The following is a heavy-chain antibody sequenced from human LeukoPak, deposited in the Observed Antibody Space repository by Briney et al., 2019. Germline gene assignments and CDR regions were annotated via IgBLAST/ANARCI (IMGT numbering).Heavy chain of an antibody. V-gene: IGHV4-59*01. CDR3: ARLFGVVTPRYYYMDV. Sequence: SETLSLTCTVSGASISNYYWTWIRQPPGKGLEWITHISSSGTPYYNPSLKSCVTISVDTSKNQFSLKLSSVTAADTALYFCARLFGVVTPRYYYMDVWGKGTTVTVSS. CDR2: ISSSGTP. J-gene: IGHJ6*03. CDR1: GASISNYY. D-gene: IGHD3-3*01.